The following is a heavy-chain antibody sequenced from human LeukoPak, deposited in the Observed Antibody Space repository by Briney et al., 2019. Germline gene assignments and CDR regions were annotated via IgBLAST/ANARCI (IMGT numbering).Heavy chain of an antibody. CDR1: GFTFSSYS. CDR3: ARERGRGRDSPWFDY. CDR2: ISSSSSYI. Sequence: GGSLRLSCAASGFTFSSYSMNWVRQAPGKGLEWVSSISSSSSYIYYADSVKGRFTISRDNSKNTLDLQMTGLRAEDTAVYYCARERGRGRDSPWFDYWGQGPLVTVSS. D-gene: IGHD1-26*01. V-gene: IGHV3-21*04. J-gene: IGHJ4*02.